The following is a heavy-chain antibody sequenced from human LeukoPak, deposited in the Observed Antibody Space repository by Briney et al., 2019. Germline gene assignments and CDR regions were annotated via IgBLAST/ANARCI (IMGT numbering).Heavy chain of an antibody. V-gene: IGHV3-21*01. CDR1: GFTFSTYG. J-gene: IGHJ4*02. Sequence: PGGSLRLSCAASGFTFSTYGMNWVRQAPGKGLEWVSSTSSSSTYIYYADSVQGRFTISRDSAKNSLYLQMNSLRAEDTAVYYCARGGRGTYFDYFDYWGQGTLVTVSS. CDR3: ARGGRGTYFDYFDY. D-gene: IGHD1-26*01. CDR2: TSSSSTYI.